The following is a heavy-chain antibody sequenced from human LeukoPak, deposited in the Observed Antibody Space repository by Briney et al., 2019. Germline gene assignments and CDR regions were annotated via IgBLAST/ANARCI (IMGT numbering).Heavy chain of an antibody. CDR2: ITAYNGNT. V-gene: IGHV1-18*01. CDR3: ARDLGATRPLYFDY. J-gene: IGHJ4*02. CDR1: GYTFTSYG. Sequence: SVKVSCKASGYTFTSYGISWVRQAPGQGLEWMGWITAYNGNTNYAQKFQGRVTMTTDTSTSTAYMDLRSLTSDDRAVYYCARDLGATRPLYFDYWGQGTLVTVSS. D-gene: IGHD1-26*01.